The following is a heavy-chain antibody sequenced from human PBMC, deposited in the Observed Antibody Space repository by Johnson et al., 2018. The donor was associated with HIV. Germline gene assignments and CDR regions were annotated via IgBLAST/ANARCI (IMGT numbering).Heavy chain of an antibody. CDR3: ARAYYAFWSGYGALDT. CDR1: GFTFSSYA. Sequence: QVQLVESGGGVVQPGRSLRLSCAASGFTFSSYAMHWVRQAPGKGLEWVAVISYDGSDKDYADSVKGRFTISRDSSKNTLYLQMNSLRIEDTAVYYCARAYYAFWSGYGALDTWGQGTMVTVSS. D-gene: IGHD3-3*01. CDR2: ISYDGSDK. J-gene: IGHJ3*02. V-gene: IGHV3-30*04.